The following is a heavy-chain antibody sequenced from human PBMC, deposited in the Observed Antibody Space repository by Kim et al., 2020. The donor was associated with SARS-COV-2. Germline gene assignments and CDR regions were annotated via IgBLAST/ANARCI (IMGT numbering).Heavy chain of an antibody. D-gene: IGHD2-2*01. J-gene: IGHJ3*02. CDR2: MNPNSGNT. V-gene: IGHV1-8*01. Sequence: ASVKVSCKASGYTFTSYDINWVRQATGQGLEWMGWMNPNSGNTGYAQKFQGRVTMTRNTSISTAYMELSSLRSEDTAVYYCARVPDYCSSTSCYHDAFDIWGQGTMVTVSS. CDR1: GYTFTSYD. CDR3: ARVPDYCSSTSCYHDAFDI.